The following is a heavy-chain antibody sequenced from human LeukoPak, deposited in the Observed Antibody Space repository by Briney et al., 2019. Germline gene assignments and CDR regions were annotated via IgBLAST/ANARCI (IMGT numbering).Heavy chain of an antibody. CDR1: GYTFTVYY. V-gene: IGHV1-2*02. D-gene: IGHD2-21*01. J-gene: IGHJ4*02. CDR3: TGSDFGY. Sequence: ASVTVSCKASGYTFTVYYMHWVRQAPGQGLEWMGWINPNSGGTNYAQKFQGRGTMTRDTSISTAYMELSRLRSDDTAVYYCTGSDFGYWGQGTLVSVSS. CDR2: INPNSGGT.